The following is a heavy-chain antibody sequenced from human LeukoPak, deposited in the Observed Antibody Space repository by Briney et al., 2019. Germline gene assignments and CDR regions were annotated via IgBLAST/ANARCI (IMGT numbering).Heavy chain of an antibody. V-gene: IGHV5-51*01. Sequence: GESLKISCKGSGYSFTSYWIGWVRQMPGKGLEWMGIIYPSDSDTRYSPSLQGQVTISADKSISTAYLQWSSLKASDTAMYYCARSTVATGFDYWGQGTLVTVSS. CDR2: IYPSDSDT. J-gene: IGHJ4*02. D-gene: IGHD5-12*01. CDR3: ARSTVATGFDY. CDR1: GYSFTSYW.